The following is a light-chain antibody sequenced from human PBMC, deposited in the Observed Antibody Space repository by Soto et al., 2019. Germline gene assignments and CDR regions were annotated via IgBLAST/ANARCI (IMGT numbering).Light chain of an antibody. J-gene: IGKJ1*01. V-gene: IGKV3-15*01. Sequence: EIVMTQSPATLSVSPGARATLSCRASQNVRSNLAWYQQKPGQAPRLLIYGASTRATGIPARFSGRGSGTECILTISSLQSEDVAVYYCQQYDDWPETLGQGTKVDIK. CDR2: GAS. CDR3: QQYDDWPET. CDR1: QNVRSN.